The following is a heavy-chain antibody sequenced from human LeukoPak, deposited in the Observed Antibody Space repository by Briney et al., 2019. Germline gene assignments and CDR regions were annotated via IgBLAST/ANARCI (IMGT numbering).Heavy chain of an antibody. CDR2: ISYDGSNK. CDR1: GFTFSSYG. Sequence: GGSLRLSCAASGFTFSSYGMHWVRQAPGKGLEWVAVISYDGSNKYYADSVKGRFTISRDTSKNTLYLQMNSLRAEDTAVYYCASEDGHNPNLGFDYWGQGTLVTVSS. J-gene: IGHJ4*02. D-gene: IGHD5-24*01. V-gene: IGHV3-30*03. CDR3: ASEDGHNPNLGFDY.